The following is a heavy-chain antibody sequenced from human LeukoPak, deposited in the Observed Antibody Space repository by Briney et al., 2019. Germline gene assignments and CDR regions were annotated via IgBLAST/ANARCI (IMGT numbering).Heavy chain of an antibody. D-gene: IGHD4-11*01. CDR3: AKVGSTVTTYYYYYYMDV. J-gene: IGHJ6*03. Sequence: GGSLRLSCAASGFTFSSYAMSWVRQAPGKGLEWVSAISGNGGSTYYADSVKGRFTISRDNSKNTLYLQMNTLRAEDTAVYYCAKVGSTVTTYYYYYYMDVWGQGTTVTVSS. CDR2: ISGNGGST. CDR1: GFTFSSYA. V-gene: IGHV3-23*01.